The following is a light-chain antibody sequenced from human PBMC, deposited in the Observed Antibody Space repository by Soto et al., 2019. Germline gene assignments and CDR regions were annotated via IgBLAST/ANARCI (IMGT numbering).Light chain of an antibody. CDR1: QSISSW. CDR3: QQYDRRWT. J-gene: IGKJ1*01. Sequence: DIQMTQSPSTLSASVGDRVTITCRAGQSISSWLAWYQQKPGKAPKLLIYDASSLESGVPSRFSGSGSGTDFTLTIDSLQPHDFATYYCQQYDRRWTFGQGTKVDIK. CDR2: DAS. V-gene: IGKV1-5*01.